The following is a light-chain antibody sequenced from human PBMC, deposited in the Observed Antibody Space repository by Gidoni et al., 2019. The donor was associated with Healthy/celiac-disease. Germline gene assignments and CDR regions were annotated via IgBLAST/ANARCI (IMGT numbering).Light chain of an antibody. J-gene: IGKJ1*01. Sequence: PGTLSLSPGDRATLSCRASQSVSSSYLAWYQQKPGQAPRLRIYGASSRATGNPDRFSGSGSGTDFTLTISRLEPEDFAVYYCQQYGSSPRTFGQGTKVEIK. CDR3: QQYGSSPRT. CDR2: GAS. V-gene: IGKV3-20*01. CDR1: QSVSSSY.